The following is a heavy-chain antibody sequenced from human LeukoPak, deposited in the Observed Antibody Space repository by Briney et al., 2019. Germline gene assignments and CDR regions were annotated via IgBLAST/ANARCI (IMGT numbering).Heavy chain of an antibody. D-gene: IGHD2-8*01. Sequence: ASVKVSCKASGYTFTGYYMHWVRQAPGQGLEWMGWINPNSGGTNYAQKFQGRVTMTRDTSISTAYMELSRLRSDDTAVYYCAREGYCTNGVCYTSGRYAFDIWGQGTMVTVSS. V-gene: IGHV1-2*02. J-gene: IGHJ3*02. CDR2: INPNSGGT. CDR1: GYTFTGYY. CDR3: AREGYCTNGVCYTSGRYAFDI.